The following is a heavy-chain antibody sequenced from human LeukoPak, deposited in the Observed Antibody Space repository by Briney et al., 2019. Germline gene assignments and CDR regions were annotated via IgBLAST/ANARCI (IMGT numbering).Heavy chain of an antibody. CDR3: ARAFPYSYYDSSGPLYYFDY. V-gene: IGHV3-21*01. J-gene: IGHJ4*02. CDR2: ISSSGGYM. Sequence: GGSLRLSCAASGFTFSSSGMNWVRQAPGKGLEWVSSISSSGGYMYYADSLKGRFTISRDNAKNSLYLQMNSLRAEDTAVYYCARAFPYSYYDSSGPLYYFDYWGQGTLVTVSS. CDR1: GFTFSSSG. D-gene: IGHD3-22*01.